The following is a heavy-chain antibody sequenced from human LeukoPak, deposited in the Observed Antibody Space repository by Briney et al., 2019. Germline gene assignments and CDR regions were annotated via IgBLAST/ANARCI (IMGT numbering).Heavy chain of an antibody. Sequence: SETLSLTCTVSGGSISSYYWSWIRQPPGKGLEWIGYIYYSGSTNYNPSLKSRVTISVDTSKNQFSLELSSVTAADTAVYYCARVSLDYVWGSYRFHFDYWGQGTLVTVSS. CDR3: ARVSLDYVWGSYRFHFDY. D-gene: IGHD3-16*02. CDR2: IYYSGST. V-gene: IGHV4-59*01. J-gene: IGHJ4*02. CDR1: GGSISSYY.